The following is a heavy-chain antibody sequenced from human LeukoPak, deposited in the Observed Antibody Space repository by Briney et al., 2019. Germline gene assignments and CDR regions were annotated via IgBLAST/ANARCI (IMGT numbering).Heavy chain of an antibody. Sequence: GRSLRLSCAASGFTFSSYGMHWVRQAPGKGLEWVAVIWYDGSNKYYADSVKVRFTISSDNSKNTLYLQMNSLRAEDTAVYYCAKDYAYYYDSSGYLVPDYWGQGTLVTVSS. V-gene: IGHV3-33*06. CDR3: AKDYAYYYDSSGYLVPDY. D-gene: IGHD3-22*01. CDR1: GFTFSSYG. J-gene: IGHJ4*02. CDR2: IWYDGSNK.